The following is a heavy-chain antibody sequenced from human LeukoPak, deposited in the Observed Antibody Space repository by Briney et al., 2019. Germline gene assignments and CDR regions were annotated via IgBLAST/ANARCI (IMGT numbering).Heavy chain of an antibody. D-gene: IGHD3-10*02. CDR1: GFTFGSYW. CDR2: INSDGSST. J-gene: IGHJ6*04. Sequence: GGSLRLSCAASGFTFGSYWMHWVRQAPGKGLVWVSRINSDGSSTSYADSVKGRFTISGDNAKNTLYLQMNSLRAEDTAVYYCAELGITMIGGVWGKGTTVTISS. V-gene: IGHV3-74*01. CDR3: AELGITMIGGV.